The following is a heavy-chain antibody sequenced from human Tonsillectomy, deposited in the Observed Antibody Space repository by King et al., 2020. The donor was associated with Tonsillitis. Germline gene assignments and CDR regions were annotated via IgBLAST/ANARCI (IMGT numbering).Heavy chain of an antibody. Sequence: HVQLVESGGGVVQPGGSLRLSCASSGFDFSIYALHWVRQAPGKGLEWVALISFDASREKYADSVKGRFTISRDNSKNTLYLQMNSLRAEDTAVYYCARERLHISDWGIDYWGQGSLVSVSS. J-gene: IGHJ4*02. CDR1: GFDFSIYA. CDR3: ARERLHISDWGIDY. D-gene: IGHD6-19*01. V-gene: IGHV3-30*19. CDR2: ISFDASRE.